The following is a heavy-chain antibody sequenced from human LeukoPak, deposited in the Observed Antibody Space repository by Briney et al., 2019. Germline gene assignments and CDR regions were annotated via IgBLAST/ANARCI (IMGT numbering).Heavy chain of an antibody. CDR1: GFTFSSYA. V-gene: IGHV3-23*01. D-gene: IGHD3-22*01. J-gene: IGHJ4*02. CDR3: AKAPIYDSTGYYREYDY. CDR2: ISHTGGST. Sequence: GGSLRLSCAASGFTFSSYALSWVRQAPGRGRQWVSAISHTGGSTYYADSVKGRFTISRDNSKNTLYLQMKRLRADDTAVYYCAKAPIYDSTGYYREYDYWGQGTLVTVSS.